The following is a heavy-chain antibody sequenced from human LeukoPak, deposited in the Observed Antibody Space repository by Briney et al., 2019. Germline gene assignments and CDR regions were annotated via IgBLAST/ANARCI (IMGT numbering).Heavy chain of an antibody. CDR2: IYDRGPA. CDR3: ARSRQASGLLSS. V-gene: IGHV4-30-2*01. Sequence: SETLSLTCTVSGGAITSGGYSCNWIRQPPGKGLEWIGCIYDRGPAYYNPSLKSRFTISVDRPKNQFFLNVTSLTAADTAVYYCARSRQASGLLSSWGQGTRVVVSS. D-gene: IGHD3-10*01. CDR1: GGAITSGGYS. J-gene: IGHJ5*02.